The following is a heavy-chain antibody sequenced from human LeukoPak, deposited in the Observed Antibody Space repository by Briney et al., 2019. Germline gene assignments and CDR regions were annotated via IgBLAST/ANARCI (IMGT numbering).Heavy chain of an antibody. D-gene: IGHD2-15*01. V-gene: IGHV5-51*01. Sequence: GESLKISCKGSGYSFSSYWIGWVRQMPGKGLEWMGIIYPGDSDTRYSPSFQGQVTISADKSISTAYLQWSSLKASDTAMYYCARAPTPRLLPDPYYFDYWGQGTLSPSPQ. CDR2: IYPGDSDT. CDR1: GYSFSSYW. J-gene: IGHJ4*02. CDR3: ARAPTPRLLPDPYYFDY.